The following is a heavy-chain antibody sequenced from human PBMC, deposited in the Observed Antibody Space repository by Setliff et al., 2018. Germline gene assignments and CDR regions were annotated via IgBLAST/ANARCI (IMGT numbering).Heavy chain of an antibody. CDR3: MRLVRFCSRTVCQRTSGDEA. CDR1: GYTFRQSI. Sequence: ASVKVSCKASGYTFRQSIVSWVRQAPGQGLEWLGWIGFYSGNTYSAQRFQGRVSLTTDESTNTAYLELRGLRSDDTAVYYCMRLVRFCSRTVCQRTSGDEAWGQGTLVTVS. D-gene: IGHD3-3*01. V-gene: IGHV1-18*01. CDR2: IGFYSGNT. J-gene: IGHJ5*02.